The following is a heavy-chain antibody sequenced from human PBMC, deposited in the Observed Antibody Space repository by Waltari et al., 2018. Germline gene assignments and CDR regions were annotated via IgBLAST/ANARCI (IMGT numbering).Heavy chain of an antibody. Sequence: QVQLVQSGAEVKKPGASVKVSCKASGYTFTSYGISWVRQAPGQGLEWMGWISAYNGNTNYAQKLKGRVTMTTDTSTSTADMELRSLRSDDTAVYYCARDQMYYYDSSGYYYWFDPWGQGTLVTGSS. CDR2: ISAYNGNT. D-gene: IGHD3-22*01. J-gene: IGHJ5*02. CDR3: ARDQMYYYDSSGYYYWFDP. V-gene: IGHV1-18*01. CDR1: GYTFTSYG.